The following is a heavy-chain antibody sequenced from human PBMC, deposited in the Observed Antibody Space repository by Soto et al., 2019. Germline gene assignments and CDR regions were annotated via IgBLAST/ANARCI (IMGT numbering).Heavy chain of an antibody. V-gene: IGHV4-34*01. CDR1: GGSFSGYF. CDR3: VRGTYNCNWRYFDY. CDR2: INHSGIT. J-gene: IGHJ4*02. D-gene: IGHD1-7*01. Sequence: PSETLSLTCTVSGGSFSGYFCTWIRQPAWKGLEWLAEINHSGITNYNPSVESGVSMSVDTSDNQFSLRLYAVTAADNAGYYCVRGTYNCNWRYFDYWGQGTLVTLCS.